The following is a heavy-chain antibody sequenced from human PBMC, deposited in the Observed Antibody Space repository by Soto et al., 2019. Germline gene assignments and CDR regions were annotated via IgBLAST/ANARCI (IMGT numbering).Heavy chain of an antibody. CDR2: ISSSSSYI. J-gene: IGHJ4*02. D-gene: IGHD3-10*01. CDR1: GFTFSSYS. Sequence: EVQLVESGGGLVKPGGSLRLSCAASGFTFSSYSMNWVRQAPGKGLEWVSSISSSSSYIYYADSVKGRFTISRDNAKNSLYLQMNSLRAEDTAVYYCASSRTYYYGSGSYSDYWGQGTLVTVSS. CDR3: ASSRTYYYGSGSYSDY. V-gene: IGHV3-21*01.